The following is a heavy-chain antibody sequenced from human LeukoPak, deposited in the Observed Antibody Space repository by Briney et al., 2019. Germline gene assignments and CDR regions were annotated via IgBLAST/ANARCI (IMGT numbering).Heavy chain of an antibody. CDR2: IYHSGST. Sequence: SETLSPTCAVSGYSISSGYYWGWIRQPPGKGLEWIGSIYHSGSTYYNPSLKSRVTISVDTSKNQFSLKLSSVTAADTAVYYCASQSPHGVDAFDIWGQGTMVTVSS. CDR3: ASQSPHGVDAFDI. J-gene: IGHJ3*02. D-gene: IGHD3-10*01. V-gene: IGHV4-38-2*01. CDR1: GYSISSGYY.